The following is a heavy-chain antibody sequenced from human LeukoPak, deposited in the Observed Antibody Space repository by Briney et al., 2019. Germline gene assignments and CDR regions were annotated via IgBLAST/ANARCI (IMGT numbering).Heavy chain of an antibody. Sequence: ASVKVSCKASGYTFTSYDINWVRQATGQGLEWMGWMNPNSGNTGYAQKFQGRVTMTRNTTISTAYMELSSLRSEDTAVYYCARAFPRRDYPGYWGQGTLVTVSS. CDR3: ARAFPRRDYPGY. J-gene: IGHJ4*02. CDR1: GYTFTSYD. V-gene: IGHV1-8*01. CDR2: MNPNSGNT.